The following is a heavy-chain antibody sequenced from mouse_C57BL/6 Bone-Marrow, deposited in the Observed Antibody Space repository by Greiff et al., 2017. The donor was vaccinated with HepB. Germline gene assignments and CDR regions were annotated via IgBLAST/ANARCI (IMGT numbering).Heavy chain of an antibody. V-gene: IGHV2-9-1*01. D-gene: IGHD1-1*01. CDR2: IWTGGGT. Sequence: VQVVESGPGLVAPSQSLSITCTVSGFSLTSYAISWVRQPPGKGLEWLGVIWTGGGTNYNSALKSRLSISKDNSKSQVFLKMNSLQTDDTARYYCARNLIYYYGSSPSYYAMDYWGQGTSVTVSS. CDR3: ARNLIYYYGSSPSYYAMDY. J-gene: IGHJ4*01. CDR1: GFSLTSYA.